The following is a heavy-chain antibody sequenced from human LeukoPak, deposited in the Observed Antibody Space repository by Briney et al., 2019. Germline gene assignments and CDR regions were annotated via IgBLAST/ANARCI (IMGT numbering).Heavy chain of an antibody. V-gene: IGHV1-2*02. CDR3: ARVRYSSSWYSFDY. D-gene: IGHD6-13*01. CDR2: INPHSGGT. J-gene: IGHJ4*02. Sequence: ASVKVSCKASGYIFTDYYIHWVRQAPGQGLGWMGWINPHSGGTNYAQNFQGRVTMTRDTSITTVDMELRSLTSDDTAVYYCARVRYSSSWYSFDYWGQGTLVTVSS. CDR1: GYIFTDYY.